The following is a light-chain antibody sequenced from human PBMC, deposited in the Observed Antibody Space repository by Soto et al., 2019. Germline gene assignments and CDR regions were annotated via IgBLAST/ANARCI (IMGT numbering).Light chain of an antibody. Sequence: QSVLTQQPSVXAAPGQTVTISCSGSSSNIGGNSVSWYQQLPGTAPKLLIYDDNKRPSGIPDRFSGSKSGTSATLGITGFQTGDEADYYCGSWDSSMSAYVFGTGTKVTVL. V-gene: IGLV1-51*01. CDR3: GSWDSSMSAYV. CDR2: DDN. J-gene: IGLJ1*01. CDR1: SSNIGGNS.